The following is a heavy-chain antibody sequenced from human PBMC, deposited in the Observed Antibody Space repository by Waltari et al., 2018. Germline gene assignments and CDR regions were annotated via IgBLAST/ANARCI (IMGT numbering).Heavy chain of an antibody. V-gene: IGHV3-30*02. Sequence: QVNLVESGGGVVQPGGSLRLSCTTSGFTFRNFGMHWVRQAPGKGLGGVALIWFDGSDKFYADSVRGRCTISRDNSARTLYLDMDSLRLDDTAMYYCAKDAFGNTYLDFWGQGTLVTVSS. CDR3: AKDAFGNTYLDF. J-gene: IGHJ4*02. D-gene: IGHD2-2*02. CDR1: GFTFRNFG. CDR2: IWFDGSDK.